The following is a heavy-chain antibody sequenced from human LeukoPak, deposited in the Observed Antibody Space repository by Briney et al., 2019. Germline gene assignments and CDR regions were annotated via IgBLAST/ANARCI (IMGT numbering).Heavy chain of an antibody. CDR1: GFIFSTYG. CDR2: IKQDGTEK. Sequence: GGSLRLSCAASGFIFSTYGMGWGGQAPGKGLGWVAIIKQDGTEKYYVDSVKGRFTISRDNAENSLCLQMNSLRAEDTAVYYCAGGVGASHFDYWGQGTLVTVSS. J-gene: IGHJ4*02. D-gene: IGHD1-26*01. CDR3: AGGVGASHFDY. V-gene: IGHV3-7*04.